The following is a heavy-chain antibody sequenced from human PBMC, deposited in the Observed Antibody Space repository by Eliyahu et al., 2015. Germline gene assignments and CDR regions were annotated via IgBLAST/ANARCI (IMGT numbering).Heavy chain of an antibody. D-gene: IGHD5-12*01. CDR2: INPSSGGT. Sequence: QVQLVQSGAEVKKPGASVKVSCKASGYTFTGYYIHWVRQAPGQELEWMGWINPSSGGTNYAQKFQGWVTMTRDTSISTAYMELSRLRSDDPAIYYCARDRGYSGYETWGQGTLVTVSS. CDR3: ARDRGYSGYET. CDR1: GYTFTGYY. V-gene: IGHV1-2*04. J-gene: IGHJ5*02.